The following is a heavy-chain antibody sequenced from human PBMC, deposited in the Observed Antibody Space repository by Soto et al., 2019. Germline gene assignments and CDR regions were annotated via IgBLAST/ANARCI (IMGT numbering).Heavy chain of an antibody. CDR3: ARQGFGPLHGRVDV. CDR1: GGSISSYY. D-gene: IGHD3-10*01. J-gene: IGHJ6*02. Sequence: QVQLQESGPGLVKPSETLSLSCTVSGGSISSYYWSWFRQSPGKRMEWIGYVHHSWGSSYNPSLPSRVAISLATSKSQFSLKVTSVTATDTAVYYCARQGFGPLHGRVDVWGQGTTVTVSS. CDR2: VHHSWGS. V-gene: IGHV4-59*08.